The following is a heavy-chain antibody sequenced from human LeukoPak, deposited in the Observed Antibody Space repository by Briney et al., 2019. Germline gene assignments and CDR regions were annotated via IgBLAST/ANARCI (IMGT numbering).Heavy chain of an antibody. CDR2: ISYDGSNK. D-gene: IGHD1-26*01. V-gene: IGHV3-30*18. CDR1: GLTLSTFG. J-gene: IGHJ4*02. Sequence: PGRSLRLSCEASGLTLSTFGFHWVRQAPGKGLEWVAVISYDGSNKYYADSVKGRFTISRDNSKNTLYLQMNSLRAEDTAVYYCAKDAYSGSYDYWGQGTLVTVSS. CDR3: AKDAYSGSYDY.